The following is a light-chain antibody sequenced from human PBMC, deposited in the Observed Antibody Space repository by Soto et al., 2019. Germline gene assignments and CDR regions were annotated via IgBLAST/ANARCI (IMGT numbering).Light chain of an antibody. Sequence: DIQLTQSPSFLSASVGDRVTITCRASQGISTYLAWYLQRPGKAPKLLIYGASTLQSGVPSRFSGSVSGTEFTLTISSLQPEDFGTYYCQQLNSEWYAFGQGTKLEIK. V-gene: IGKV1-9*01. J-gene: IGKJ2*01. CDR2: GAS. CDR3: QQLNSEWYA. CDR1: QGISTY.